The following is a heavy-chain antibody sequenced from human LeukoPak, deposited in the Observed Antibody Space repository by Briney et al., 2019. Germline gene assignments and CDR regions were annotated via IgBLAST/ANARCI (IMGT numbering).Heavy chain of an antibody. CDR2: ILPIFGTA. CDR1: IGTFSICS. D-gene: IGHD3-3*01. CDR3: ARGTRFLEWLPEDWFAP. J-gene: IGHJ5*02. Sequence: SVKLFCKACIGTFSICSIRWVPQAPAQGLEWGGGILPIFGTANYAQKFQGRVTITTDDSTRRPYREQNSLRSEDTAVYYCARGTRFLEWLPEDWFAPWGQGTLVTVSS. V-gene: IGHV1-69*05.